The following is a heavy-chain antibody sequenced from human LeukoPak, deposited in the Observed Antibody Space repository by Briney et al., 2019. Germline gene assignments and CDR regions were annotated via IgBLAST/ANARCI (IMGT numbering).Heavy chain of an antibody. D-gene: IGHD6-6*01. Sequence: PSETLSLTCAVSGYSISSCYYWGWIRQPPGKGLEWIGSIYHSGSTYYNPSLKSRVTISVDTSKNQFSLKLSSVTAADTAVYYCASSRAKGYWGQGTLVTLSS. CDR1: GYSISSCYY. CDR3: ASSRAKGY. V-gene: IGHV4-38-2*01. CDR2: IYHSGST. J-gene: IGHJ4*02.